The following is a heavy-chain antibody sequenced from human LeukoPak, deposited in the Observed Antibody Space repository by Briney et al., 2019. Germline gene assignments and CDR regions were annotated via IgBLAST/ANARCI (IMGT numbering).Heavy chain of an antibody. V-gene: IGHV4-4*02. CDR2: IYHSGST. CDR1: GGSISRSNW. Sequence: PSGTLSLTCAVSGGSISRSNWWSWVRQPAGKGLEWIGEIYHSGSTNYDPSLKSRVIISVDKSKNQFSLKLRSVTAADTAVYYCAYSIAAAGPDWFDPWGQGTLVTVSS. CDR3: AYSIAAAGPDWFDP. D-gene: IGHD6-13*01. J-gene: IGHJ5*02.